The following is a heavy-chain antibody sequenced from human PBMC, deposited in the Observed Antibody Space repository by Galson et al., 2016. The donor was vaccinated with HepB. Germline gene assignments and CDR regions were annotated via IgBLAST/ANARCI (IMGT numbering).Heavy chain of an antibody. Sequence: SLRLSCAVSGFSFSTYAMSWVRQAPGKGLVWVSTIGGSGDNTYCADSVKGRFTISRDNSMNTLYLQMNSLRAEDTAVYYCAKDLLSDYVWGSYRFQDWGQGAPVTVSS. CDR2: IGGSGDNT. V-gene: IGHV3-23*01. J-gene: IGHJ4*02. D-gene: IGHD3-16*02. CDR1: GFSFSTYA. CDR3: AKDLLSDYVWGSYRFQD.